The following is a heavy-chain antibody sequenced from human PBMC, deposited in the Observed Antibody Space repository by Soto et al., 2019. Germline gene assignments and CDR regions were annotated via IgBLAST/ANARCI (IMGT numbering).Heavy chain of an antibody. J-gene: IGHJ6*01. V-gene: IGHV3-72*01. CDR1: GFTFSDHY. D-gene: IGHD1-26*01. CDR2: SRNRVNSHTT. Sequence: EVQLVESGGGLVQPGGSLXLSCXASGFTFSDHYMDWVRQAPGKGLEWVARSRNRVNSHTTEYAASVKGRFTISRDESKSSLYLQMNSLKIEDTAVYYCTRGLLGGAPSYTFHGMDVWGQGTTVTVSS. CDR3: TRGLLGGAPSYTFHGMDV.